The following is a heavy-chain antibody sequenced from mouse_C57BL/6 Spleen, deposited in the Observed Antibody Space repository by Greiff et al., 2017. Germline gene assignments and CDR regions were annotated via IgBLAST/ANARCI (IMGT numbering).Heavy chain of an antibody. J-gene: IGHJ3*01. Sequence: QVQLKESGAELVKPGASVKISCKASGYAFSSYWMNWVKQRPGKGLEWIGQIYPGDGDTNYNGKFKGKATLTADKSSSTAYMQLSSLTSEDSAVYFCARSSSSYDGYYPFAYWGQGTLVTVSA. CDR2: IYPGDGDT. CDR1: GYAFSSYW. V-gene: IGHV1-80*01. CDR3: ARSSSSYDGYYPFAY. D-gene: IGHD2-3*01.